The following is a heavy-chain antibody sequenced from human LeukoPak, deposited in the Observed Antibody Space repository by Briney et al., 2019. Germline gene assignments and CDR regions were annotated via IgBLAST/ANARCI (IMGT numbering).Heavy chain of an antibody. CDR3: ARRSGSSWSSFDY. Sequence: GGSLRLSCAASGFTLSNYGMNWVRQAPGKGLEWVSGISGFGGSTYYAPSVKGRLTISRDNFGNMLYLHLDSLRVEDTAIYYCARRSGSSWSSFDYWGQGALVTVSS. CDR1: GFTLSNYG. D-gene: IGHD6-13*01. J-gene: IGHJ4*02. V-gene: IGHV3-23*01. CDR2: ISGFGGST.